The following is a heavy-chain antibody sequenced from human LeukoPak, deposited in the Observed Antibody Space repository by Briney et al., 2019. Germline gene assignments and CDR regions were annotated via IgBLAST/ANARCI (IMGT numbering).Heavy chain of an antibody. CDR2: IRYDGSNK. CDR1: XX. Sequence: XXMXXXRQAPGXGLEWVAFIRYDGSNKYYADSVKGRFTISRDNSKNTLYLQMNSLRAEDTAVYYCAKDKMWQQPGYPYYFDYWGQGTLVTVSS. D-gene: IGHD6-13*01. J-gene: IGHJ4*02. CDR3: AKDKMWQQPGYPYYFDY. V-gene: IGHV3-30*02.